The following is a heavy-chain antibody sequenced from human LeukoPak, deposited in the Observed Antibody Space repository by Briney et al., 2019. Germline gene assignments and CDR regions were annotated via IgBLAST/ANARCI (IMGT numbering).Heavy chain of an antibody. CDR1: GFIFSXXX. CDR3: ARGLFNYDSSGLNY. D-gene: IGHD3-22*01. CDR2: IWSDGSNK. Sequence: SGGSLRLSCAASGFIFSXXXXXXXXXXXXXXLXXXXSIWSDGSNKYYADSVKGRFTISRDNXXXTLYLQMNSLRAEDTAVYYCARGLFNYDSSGLNYWGQGTLVTVSS. V-gene: IGHV3-33*01. J-gene: IGHJ4*02.